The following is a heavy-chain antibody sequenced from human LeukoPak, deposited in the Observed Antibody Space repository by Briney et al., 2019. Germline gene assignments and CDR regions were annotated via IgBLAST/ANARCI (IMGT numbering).Heavy chain of an antibody. J-gene: IGHJ3*02. D-gene: IGHD3-3*01. CDR1: GDSVSSNSAA. Sequence: SQTLSLTCAISGDSVSSNSAAWNWIRQSPSRGLEWLGRTYYRSKWYNDYAVSVKSRITINPDTSKNQFSLQLNSVTPEDTAVYYCARVRRITIFGVVPDHGSAFDIWGQGTMVTVSS. V-gene: IGHV6-1*01. CDR3: ARVRRITIFGVVPDHGSAFDI. CDR2: TYYRSKWYN.